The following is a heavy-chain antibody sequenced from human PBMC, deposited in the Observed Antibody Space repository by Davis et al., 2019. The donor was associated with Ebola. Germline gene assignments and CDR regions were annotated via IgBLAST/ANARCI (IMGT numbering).Heavy chain of an antibody. CDR2: IVPMFGTS. V-gene: IGHV1-69*13. CDR1: GGTFCSYA. D-gene: IGHD2-15*01. Sequence: SVKVSCKASGGTFCSYAIGWVRQAHGQGLEWMGGIVPMFGTSNDAQNFRGRVTFTADQSTSTTYMELSSLTFEDTAVYYCARAPSSEGYCSGGTCYWFDSWGQGTLVTVSS. CDR3: ARAPSSEGYCSGGTCYWFDS. J-gene: IGHJ5*01.